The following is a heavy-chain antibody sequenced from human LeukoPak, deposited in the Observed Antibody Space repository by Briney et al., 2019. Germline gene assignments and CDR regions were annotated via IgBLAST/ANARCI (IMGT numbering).Heavy chain of an antibody. J-gene: IGHJ4*02. CDR3: AGHGDYGY. V-gene: IGHV3-64*01. D-gene: IGHD4-17*01. Sequence: GGSLRLSCAASGFTFSIYAMHWVRQAPGKGLEYVSAISSNGGSTYYANSVKGRFTISRDNSKNTLYLQMGSLRAEDMAVYYCAGHGDYGYWGQGTLVTVSS. CDR1: GFTFSIYA. CDR2: ISSNGGST.